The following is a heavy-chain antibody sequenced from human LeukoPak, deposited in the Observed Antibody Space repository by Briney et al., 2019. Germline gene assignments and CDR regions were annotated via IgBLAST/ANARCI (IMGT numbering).Heavy chain of an antibody. J-gene: IGHJ4*02. CDR1: GGSISSGAYY. CDR2: IYYSGST. V-gene: IGHV4-31*03. Sequence: PSQTLSLTCTVSGGSISSGAYYWSWIRQHPGKGLEWIGYIYYSGSTSYNPSLKSRVTISVDTSKNQFSLKLSSVTAADTAVYYCARGTSSWYFDYWGQGTLVTVS. D-gene: IGHD6-13*01. CDR3: ARGTSSWYFDY.